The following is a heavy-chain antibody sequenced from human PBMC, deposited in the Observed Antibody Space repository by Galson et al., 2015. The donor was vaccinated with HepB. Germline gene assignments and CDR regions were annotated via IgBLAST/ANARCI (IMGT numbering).Heavy chain of an antibody. CDR2: ISSNGGST. D-gene: IGHD2-2*01. V-gene: IGHV3-64D*06. J-gene: IGHJ5*02. Sequence: SLRLSCAASGFTFSSYAMHWVRQAPGKGLEYVSAISSNGGSTYYADSVKGRFTISRDNSKNTLYLQMSSLRAEDTAVYYCVKDLHRTPDPHSWFDPWGQGTLVTVSS. CDR1: GFTFSSYA. CDR3: VKDLHRTPDPHSWFDP.